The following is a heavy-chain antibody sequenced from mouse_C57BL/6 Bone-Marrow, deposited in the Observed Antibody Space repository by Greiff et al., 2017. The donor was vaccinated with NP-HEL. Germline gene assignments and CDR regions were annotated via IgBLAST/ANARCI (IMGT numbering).Heavy chain of an antibody. CDR1: GYTFTSYD. D-gene: IGHD2-2*01. J-gene: IGHJ2*01. CDR3: AGEGYDNGY. CDR2: FYPRDGST. V-gene: IGHV1-85*01. Sequence: VQLQQSGPELVKPGASVKLSCKASGYTFTSYDIHWVKQRPGQGLEWIGWFYPRDGSTKYNEKFKGKATLTVDTSSSTAYMEHHSLPSEDAAVYYCAGEGYDNGYWGQGTTLTVSS.